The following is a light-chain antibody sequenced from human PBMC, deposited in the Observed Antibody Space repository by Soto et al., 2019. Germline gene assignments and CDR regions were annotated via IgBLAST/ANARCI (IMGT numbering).Light chain of an antibody. CDR2: DAS. CDR3: QQTYTTPEIT. V-gene: IGKV1-9*01. Sequence: IQLTHSPSSLSASVGDRVTIICGASQGISSYLGWYQPKPRKAXNLLVYDASTLHSGVPSRFSGGGSGTDFTLTISSMQPEDFANYYGQQTYTTPEITFGQGTRLEIK. CDR1: QGISSY. J-gene: IGKJ5*01.